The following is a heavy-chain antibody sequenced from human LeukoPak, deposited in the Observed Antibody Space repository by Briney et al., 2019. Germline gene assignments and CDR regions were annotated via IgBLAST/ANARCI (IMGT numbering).Heavy chain of an antibody. V-gene: IGHV1-2*02. Sequence: ASVKVSCKASGYTFTAYYMHWVRQAPGQGLEWMGWINPNSGGTNYAQKFQGRVTMTRDTSISTAYMELSRLRSDDTAVYYCARGGTRGSSEAWDYWGQGTLVTVSS. J-gene: IGHJ4*02. CDR1: GYTFTAYY. CDR3: ARGGTRGSSEAWDY. D-gene: IGHD2-2*01. CDR2: INPNSGGT.